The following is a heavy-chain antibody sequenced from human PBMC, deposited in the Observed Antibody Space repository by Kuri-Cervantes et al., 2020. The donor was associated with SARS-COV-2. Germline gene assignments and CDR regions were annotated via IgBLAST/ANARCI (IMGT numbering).Heavy chain of an antibody. CDR1: GFTFSSYG. V-gene: IGHV3-30*02. CDR2: IRYDGSNK. Sequence: GESLKISCAASGFTFSSYGMHWVRQAPGKGLEWVAFIRYDGSNKYYADSVKGRFTISRDNSKNTLYLQMNSLRSEDTAVYYCARALLLWFGELGLHAQSMDVWGQGTTVTVSS. J-gene: IGHJ6*02. CDR3: ARALLLWFGELGLHAQSMDV. D-gene: IGHD3-10*01.